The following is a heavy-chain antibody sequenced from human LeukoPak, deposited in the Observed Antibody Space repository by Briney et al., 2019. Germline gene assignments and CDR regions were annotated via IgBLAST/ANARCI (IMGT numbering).Heavy chain of an antibody. CDR1: GGSFSGYY. CDR3: ARGKDKHALDY. J-gene: IGHJ4*02. V-gene: IGHV4-34*01. D-gene: IGHD2-15*01. CDR2: INHSGST. Sequence: SETLSLTCAVYGGSFSGYYWSWIRQPPGKWLEWIGEINHSGSTNYNPSLKSRVTISVDTSKNQFSLKLSSVTAADTAAYYCARGKDKHALDYWGQGTLVTVSS.